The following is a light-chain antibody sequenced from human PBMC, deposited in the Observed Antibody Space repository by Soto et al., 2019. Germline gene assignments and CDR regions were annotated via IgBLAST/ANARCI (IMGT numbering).Light chain of an antibody. Sequence: DFQMTQSPSTLPASVGDRVTITCRASQSISSWLAWYQQKPGIAPKLLIYDASSLESGVPSRFSGSGSGTEFTLTISSLQPDDFATYYCQQYNSYSYTFGQGTKLEIK. CDR2: DAS. CDR3: QQYNSYSYT. J-gene: IGKJ2*01. CDR1: QSISSW. V-gene: IGKV1-5*01.